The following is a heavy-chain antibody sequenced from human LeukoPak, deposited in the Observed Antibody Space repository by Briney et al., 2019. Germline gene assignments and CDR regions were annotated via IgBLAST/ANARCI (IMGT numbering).Heavy chain of an antibody. V-gene: IGHV4-59*01. CDR2: IYYSGST. J-gene: IGHJ6*03. CDR1: GGSFSGYY. Sequence: SETLSLTCAVYGGSFSGYYWSWIRQPAGKGLEWIGYIYYSGSTNYNPSLKSRVTISVDTSKNQFSLKLSSVTAADTAVYYCARAKQGDCSSTSCYFGYYYYYMDVWGKGTTVTVSS. D-gene: IGHD2-2*01. CDR3: ARAKQGDCSSTSCYFGYYYYYMDV.